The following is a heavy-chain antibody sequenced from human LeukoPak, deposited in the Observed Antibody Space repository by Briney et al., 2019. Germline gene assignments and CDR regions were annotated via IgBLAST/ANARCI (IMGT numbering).Heavy chain of an antibody. CDR1: GFTFSSYA. CDR3: ARDQGQLWFEEGEPGDY. Sequence: GGSLRLSCAASGFTFSSYAMSWVRQAPGKGLEWVSAISGSGGSTYYADSVKGRFTISRDNSKNTLYLQMNSLRAEDTAVYSCARDQGQLWFEEGEPGDYWGQGTLVTVSS. CDR2: ISGSGGST. J-gene: IGHJ4*02. V-gene: IGHV3-23*01. D-gene: IGHD3-10*01.